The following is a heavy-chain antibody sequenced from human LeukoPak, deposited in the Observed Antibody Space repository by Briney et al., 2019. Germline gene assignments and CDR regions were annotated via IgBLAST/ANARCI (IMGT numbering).Heavy chain of an antibody. CDR2: ISYSGST. J-gene: IGHJ3*02. CDR3: ARGSDTATVVTPGAFDI. V-gene: IGHV4-59*01. D-gene: IGHD4-23*01. Sequence: SQSLSLTRTVSGGSISIYYWSWVREPPGKGLGWGGYISYSGSTNYNPSLKSRVTISVDTSKNQFSLKLSSVTAADTAVYYCARGSDTATVVTPGAFDIWGQGTMVTVSS. CDR1: GGSISIYY.